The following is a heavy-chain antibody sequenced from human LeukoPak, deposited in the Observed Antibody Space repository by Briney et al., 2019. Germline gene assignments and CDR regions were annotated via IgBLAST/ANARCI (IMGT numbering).Heavy chain of an antibody. V-gene: IGHV1-69*13. CDR1: GGTFSSYA. CDR2: IIPIFGTA. D-gene: IGHD3-22*01. Sequence: SVKVSRKASGGTFSSYAISWVRQAPGQGLEWMGGIIPIFGTANYAQKFQGRVTITADESTSTAYMELSSLRSEDTAVYYCARSYYDSSVTPTIFDYWGQGTLVTVSS. CDR3: ARSYYDSSVTPTIFDY. J-gene: IGHJ4*02.